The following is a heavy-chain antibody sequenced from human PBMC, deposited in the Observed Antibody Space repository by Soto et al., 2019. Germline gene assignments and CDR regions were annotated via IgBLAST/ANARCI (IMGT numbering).Heavy chain of an antibody. D-gene: IGHD3-16*01. V-gene: IGHV3-23*01. Sequence: GGSLRLSCAASGFTFSSYAMSWVRQAPGKGLEWVSVISGSGGSTYYADSVKGRFTISRDNSKNTLYLQMNSLGAEDTALYARRGSGGWFDPWGQGTLVTVSS. CDR1: GFTFSSYA. J-gene: IGHJ5*02. CDR2: ISGSGGST. CDR3: RGSGGWFDP.